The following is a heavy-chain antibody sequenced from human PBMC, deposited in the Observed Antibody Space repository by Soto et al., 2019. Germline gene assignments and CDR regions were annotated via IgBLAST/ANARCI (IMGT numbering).Heavy chain of an antibody. CDR3: AATPIHYDILTGYSYYYYYGMDV. CDR1: GGSISSYY. D-gene: IGHD3-9*01. V-gene: IGHV4-59*08. Sequence: QVQLQESGPGLVKPSETLSLTCTVSGGSISSYYWSWIRQPPGKGLEWIGYIYYSGSTNYNPSLKSQVTISVDTSKNQFSLKLSSVTAADTAVYYCAATPIHYDILTGYSYYYYYGMDVWGQGTTVTVSS. CDR2: IYYSGST. J-gene: IGHJ6*02.